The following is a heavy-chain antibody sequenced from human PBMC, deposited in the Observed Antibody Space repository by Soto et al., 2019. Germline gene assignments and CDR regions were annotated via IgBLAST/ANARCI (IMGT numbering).Heavy chain of an antibody. J-gene: IGHJ5*02. Sequence: PGGSLRLSCAASGFTFSTYGMHWVRQAPGKGLEWVSVISYDRSNKYYADSVKGRFTISRDNAKNSLCLQMNSLRDEDTAVYYCARESRFLEWLSLNWFDPWGQGTLVTVSS. CDR1: GFTFSTYG. V-gene: IGHV3-30*03. CDR3: ARESRFLEWLSLNWFDP. CDR2: ISYDRSNK. D-gene: IGHD3-3*01.